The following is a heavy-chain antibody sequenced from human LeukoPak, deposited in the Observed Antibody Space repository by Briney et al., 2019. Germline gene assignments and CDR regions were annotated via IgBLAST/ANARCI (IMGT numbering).Heavy chain of an antibody. CDR3: AKAPPGTQPAYYYGVDV. J-gene: IGHJ6*02. Sequence: PGGSLRLSCAASGFTFSSYGMHWVRQAPGKGLEWVAFIRYDGSNKYYADSVKGRFTISRDNSKNTLYLQMNSLRAEDTAVYYCAKAPPGTQPAYYYGVDVWGQGTTVTVSS. V-gene: IGHV3-30*02. D-gene: IGHD1-1*01. CDR1: GFTFSSYG. CDR2: IRYDGSNK.